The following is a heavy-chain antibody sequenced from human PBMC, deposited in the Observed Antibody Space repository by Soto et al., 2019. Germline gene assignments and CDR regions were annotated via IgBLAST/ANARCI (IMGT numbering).Heavy chain of an antibody. CDR3: ARQWGKRITICGVAQKYNWFDP. Sequence: SETLSLTCTVSGGSISSSSYYWGWIRQPPGKGLEWIGSIYYSGSTYYNPSLKSRVTISVDTSKNQFSLKLSSVTAADTAVYYCARQWGKRITICGVAQKYNWFDPWGQGTLVTVSS. D-gene: IGHD3-3*01. CDR2: IYYSGST. V-gene: IGHV4-39*01. J-gene: IGHJ5*02. CDR1: GGSISSSSYY.